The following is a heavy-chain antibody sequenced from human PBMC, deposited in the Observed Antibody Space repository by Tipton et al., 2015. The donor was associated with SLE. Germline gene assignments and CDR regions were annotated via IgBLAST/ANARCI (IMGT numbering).Heavy chain of an antibody. D-gene: IGHD2-2*01. V-gene: IGHV4-61*02. Sequence: TLSLTCAVSGGSISSGSYFWSWIRQPAAKGLEWIGRIYTSGDTNYNPSLKNRVTISVDTSKNQFSLNLSSVTAADTAVYYCARYARDWLLSESWGQRALGTVS. J-gene: IGHJ5*02. CDR1: GGSISSGSYF. CDR3: ARYARDWLLSES. CDR2: IYTSGDT.